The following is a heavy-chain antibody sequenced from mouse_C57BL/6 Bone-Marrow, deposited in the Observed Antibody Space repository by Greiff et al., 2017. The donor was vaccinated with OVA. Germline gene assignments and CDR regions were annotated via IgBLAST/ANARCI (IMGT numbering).Heavy chain of an antibody. CDR3: ASWGDYH. Sequence: EVHLVESGGGLVKPGGSLKLSCAASGFTFSDYGMHWVRQAPEKGLEWVAYISSGSSTIYYADTVKGRFTISRDNAKNTLFLQMTRLRSEDTAMYYCASWGDYHWGQGTTLTVSS. CDR1: GFTFSDYG. CDR2: ISSGSSTI. V-gene: IGHV5-17*01. D-gene: IGHD2-4*01. J-gene: IGHJ2*01.